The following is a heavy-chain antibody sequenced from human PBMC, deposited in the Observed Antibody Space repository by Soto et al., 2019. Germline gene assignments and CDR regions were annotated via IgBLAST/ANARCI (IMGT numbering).Heavy chain of an antibody. J-gene: IGHJ4*02. V-gene: IGHV3-23*01. CDR2: ISGSGRST. CDR1: GFTFSNFA. D-gene: IGHD3-9*01. Sequence: EVQLLESGGALVQPGGSLSLTCAASGFTFSNFAIHWVRQAPGKGLEWVSGISGSGRSTYYADSAKGRFTISRDNSRKRVFLQMTILRAEDTAIYYCAKVPPGGLDITPLDYWGQGAPVTVAP. CDR3: AKVPPGGLDITPLDY.